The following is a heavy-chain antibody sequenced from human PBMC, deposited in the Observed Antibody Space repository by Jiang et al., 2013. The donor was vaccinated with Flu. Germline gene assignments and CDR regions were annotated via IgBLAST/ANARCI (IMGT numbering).Heavy chain of an antibody. J-gene: IGHJ4*02. CDR2: IKSKSDGGTT. CDR1: RFPFSRAW. Sequence: VQLVESGGGLVKPGGSLRLSCAASRFPFSRAWMSWVRQAPGKGLEWIGRIKSKSDGGTTDYAAPVKGRFTISRDDSKNTLYLQMNSLKTEDTAVYYCSADGCSDNTCFIGHYWGQGTLVTVSS. D-gene: IGHD2-15*01. CDR3: SADGCSDNTCFIGHY. V-gene: IGHV3-15*01.